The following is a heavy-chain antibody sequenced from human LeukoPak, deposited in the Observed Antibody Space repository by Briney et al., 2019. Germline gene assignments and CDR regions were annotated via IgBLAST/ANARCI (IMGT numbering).Heavy chain of an antibody. CDR2: IRYDGCNK. Sequence: GGSLRLFCAASGFTLSRYGMLWVREAPGKGLVWVAFIRYDGCNKYYAGSGKGRLNISRDNSKNTLYLQMNSLRAEDTAVYYRAKEATKGWAKYYDILTGYSDDAFDIWGQGTMVTVSS. J-gene: IGHJ3*02. CDR3: AKEATKGWAKYYDILTGYSDDAFDI. V-gene: IGHV3-30*02. D-gene: IGHD3-9*01. CDR1: GFTLSRYG.